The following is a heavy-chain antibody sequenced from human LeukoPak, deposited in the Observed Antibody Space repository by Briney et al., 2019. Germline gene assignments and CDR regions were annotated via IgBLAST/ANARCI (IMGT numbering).Heavy chain of an antibody. CDR3: ARVPTVDFWSGHNWFDP. J-gene: IGHJ5*02. CDR2: IYYSGST. D-gene: IGHD3-3*01. Sequence: SEPLSLTFTVAGGSISSSSYYWGWIRPPPGKGLEWIGSIYYSGSTYYNPSLKSRVTISVDTSKNQFSLKLSSVTAADTAVYYCARVPTVDFWSGHNWFDPWGQGTLVTVSS. V-gene: IGHV4-39*07. CDR1: GGSISSSSYY.